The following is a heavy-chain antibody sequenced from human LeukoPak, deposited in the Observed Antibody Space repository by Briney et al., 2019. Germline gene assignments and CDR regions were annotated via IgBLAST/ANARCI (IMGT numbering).Heavy chain of an antibody. J-gene: IGHJ2*01. CDR1: GGSISSGSYY. Sequence: TLSLTCTVSGGSISSGSYYWSWIRQPAGKGLEWIGRIYSTGSTNYNPSLKSRVTISVDTSKNQFSLNLSSVTAADTAVYYCARGRRDGYNFYWYFDLWGRGTLVTVSS. CDR2: IYSTGST. CDR3: ARGRRDGYNFYWYFDL. D-gene: IGHD5-24*01. V-gene: IGHV4-61*02.